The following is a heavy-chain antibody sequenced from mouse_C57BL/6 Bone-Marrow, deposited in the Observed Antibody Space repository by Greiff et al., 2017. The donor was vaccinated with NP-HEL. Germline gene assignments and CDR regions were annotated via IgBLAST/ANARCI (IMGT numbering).Heavy chain of an antibody. V-gene: IGHV5-6*01. CDR3: ARHDYGSSWFAY. D-gene: IGHD1-1*01. CDR2: ISSGGSYT. J-gene: IGHJ3*01. CDR1: GFTFSSYG. Sequence: EVMLVESGGDLVKPGGSLKLSCAASGFTFSSYGMSWVRQTPDKRLEWVATISSGGSYTYYLDSVKGRFTISRDNAKNTLYLQMSSLKSEDTAMYYCARHDYGSSWFAYWGQGTLVTVSA.